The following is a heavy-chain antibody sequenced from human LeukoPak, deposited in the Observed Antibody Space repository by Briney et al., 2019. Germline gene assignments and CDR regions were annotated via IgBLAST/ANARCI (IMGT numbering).Heavy chain of an antibody. CDR1: GFTFSDHY. CDR3: ARVYSGYGNY. D-gene: IGHD5-12*01. CDR2: ISSSSYT. J-gene: IGHJ4*02. V-gene: IGHV3-11*06. Sequence: PGGSLRLSCAASGFTFSDHYMSWIRQAPGKGLEWVSYISSSSYTVYADSVKGRFTISRDNAKNSLYLQMNSLRAEDTAVYYCARVYSGYGNYWGQGTLVTVSS.